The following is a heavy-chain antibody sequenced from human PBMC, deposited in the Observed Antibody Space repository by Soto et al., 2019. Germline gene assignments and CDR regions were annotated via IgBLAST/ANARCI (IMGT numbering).Heavy chain of an antibody. CDR2: INPSGGST. CDR1: GYTFTSYY. J-gene: IGHJ5*02. V-gene: IGHV1-46*01. CDR3: ARDRRITIFGVVRNWFDP. D-gene: IGHD3-3*01. Sequence: GASVKVSCKASGYTFTSYYMHWVRQAPGQGLEWMGIINPSGGSTSYAQKFQGRVTMTRDTSTSTVYMELSSLRSEDTAVYYCARDRRITIFGVVRNWFDPWGQGTLVTAPQ.